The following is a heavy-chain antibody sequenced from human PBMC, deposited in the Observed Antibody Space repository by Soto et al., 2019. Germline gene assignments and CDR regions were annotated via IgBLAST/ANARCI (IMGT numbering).Heavy chain of an antibody. CDR2: MSSDGTTI. D-gene: IGHD3-9*01. V-gene: IGHV3-30-3*01. CDR3: ARAGFHFGLDV. CDR1: AFTFSDFA. Sequence: QVQLLESGGGVVQPGRSLRLSCAASAFTFSDFAMHWVRQAPGKGLEWMAVMSSDGTTIYYAGSVKGRFTISRDNFKSTLYLQMNGLRPDDTAVYYCARAGFHFGLDVWGLGTTVTVS. J-gene: IGHJ6*02.